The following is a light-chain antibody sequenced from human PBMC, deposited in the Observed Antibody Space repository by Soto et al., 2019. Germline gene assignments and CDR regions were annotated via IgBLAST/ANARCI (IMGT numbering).Light chain of an antibody. J-gene: IGKJ2*01. V-gene: IGKV1-33*01. CDR1: HDISNY. CDR3: HQYDNHPT. CDR2: DAS. Sequence: DIQMTQSPSSLSAYGGDRVTITYQASHDISNYLNCYQQKQGKAPKLLIYDASNLETAVPSRFSGSGTGTDFTFSISSLQPADIATYYCHQYDNHPTFGQGTQLEIK.